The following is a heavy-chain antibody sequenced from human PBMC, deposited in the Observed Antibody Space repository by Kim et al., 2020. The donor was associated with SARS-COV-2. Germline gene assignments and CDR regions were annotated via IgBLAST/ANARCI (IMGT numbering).Heavy chain of an antibody. CDR3: ARTDYGDYVYYYYGMDV. V-gene: IGHV5-51*01. Sequence: GESLKISCKGSGYSFTSYWIGWVRQMPGKGLEWMGIIYPGDSDTRYSPSFQGQVTISADKSISTAYLQWSSLKASDTAMYYCARTDYGDYVYYYYGMDVWGQGTTVTVSS. D-gene: IGHD4-17*01. J-gene: IGHJ6*02. CDR1: GYSFTSYW. CDR2: IYPGDSDT.